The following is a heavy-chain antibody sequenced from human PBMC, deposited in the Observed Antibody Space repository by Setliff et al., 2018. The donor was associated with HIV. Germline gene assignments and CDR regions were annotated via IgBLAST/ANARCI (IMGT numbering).Heavy chain of an antibody. V-gene: IGHV3-23*01. CDR1: GFTFSSYA. J-gene: IGHJ6*03. Sequence: LRLSCAASGFTFSSYAMSWVRQAPGKGLEWVSAISGSGGSTYYADSVKGRFTISRDNSKNTLYLQMNNLRAEDTAVYYCAKRGYVSAWYDEPVQFYQHMDVWGKGTTVTVSS. D-gene: IGHD6-19*01. CDR3: AKRGYVSAWYDEPVQFYQHMDV. CDR2: ISGSGGST.